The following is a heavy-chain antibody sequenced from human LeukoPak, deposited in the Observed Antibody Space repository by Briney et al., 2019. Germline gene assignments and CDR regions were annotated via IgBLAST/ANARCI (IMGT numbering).Heavy chain of an antibody. J-gene: IGHJ4*02. D-gene: IGHD5-12*01. CDR1: GFTFSLYA. Sequence: GGSLRLSCATSGFTFSLYAMSWVRQAPGKGLEWVSAISGSGGYTDYADSVKGRLTISRGNSRNTLYVQMNSLRVEDTAVYYCAKDQRGFDKPIDYWGQGTLVTVSS. V-gene: IGHV3-23*01. CDR2: ISGSGGYT. CDR3: AKDQRGFDKPIDY.